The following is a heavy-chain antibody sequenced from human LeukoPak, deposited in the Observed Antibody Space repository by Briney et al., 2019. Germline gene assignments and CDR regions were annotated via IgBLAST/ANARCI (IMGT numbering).Heavy chain of an antibody. J-gene: IGHJ4*02. CDR1: GGSISSYY. V-gene: IGHV4-4*07. Sequence: SETLSLTCTVSGGSISSYYWSWIRQSAGKGLEWIGRIYTSGSTDYNPSLKSRVTMSVDTSKNQFSLKLSSVTAADTAMYYCARNGGSGTYYDGSFDYWGQGTVVTVSS. D-gene: IGHD1-26*01. CDR3: ARNGGSGTYYDGSFDY. CDR2: IYTSGST.